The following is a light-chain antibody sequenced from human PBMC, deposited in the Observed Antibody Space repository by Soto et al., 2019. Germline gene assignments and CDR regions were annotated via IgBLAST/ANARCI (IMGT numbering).Light chain of an antibody. Sequence: QSVLTQPASASGSPGQSITISCSGTSSDVGAYDHVSWYQQYPGKAPKFIIFEISNRPSGISSRFSGSRSGNTASLTISRLQAEDEAYYYCSSYTSRDTVIFGGGTKVTVL. CDR1: SSDVGAYDH. CDR2: EIS. V-gene: IGLV2-14*01. J-gene: IGLJ2*01. CDR3: SSYTSRDTVI.